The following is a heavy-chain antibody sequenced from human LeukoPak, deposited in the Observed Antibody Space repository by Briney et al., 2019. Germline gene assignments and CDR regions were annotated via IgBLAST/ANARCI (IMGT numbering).Heavy chain of an antibody. CDR1: GGTFSSYA. CDR3: ARSGDYDATYYFGY. Sequence: ASVKVSCKASGGTFSSYAISWVRQAPGQGLEWMGGIIPIFGTANYAQKFQGRVTITADESTSTAYMELSSLRSENTAVYYCARSGDYDATYYFGYWGQGTLVTVSS. CDR2: IIPIFGTA. D-gene: IGHD4-17*01. J-gene: IGHJ4*02. V-gene: IGHV1-69*01.